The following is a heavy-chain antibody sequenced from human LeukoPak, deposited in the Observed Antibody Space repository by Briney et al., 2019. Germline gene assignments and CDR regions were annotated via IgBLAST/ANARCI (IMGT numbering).Heavy chain of an antibody. Sequence: PSETLSLTCAIHGVPFSNYCWSWIRQSPGRELEWIVDIDHDGDATHNPSLRSRIGTAIDTSKNQFSLRLNSVTAADTAVYYCAREGQQQLVADWGIDYWGQGTLVTVSS. CDR3: AREGQQQLVADWGIDY. CDR2: IDHDGDA. V-gene: IGHV4-34*01. CDR1: GVPFSNYC. D-gene: IGHD6-13*01. J-gene: IGHJ4*02.